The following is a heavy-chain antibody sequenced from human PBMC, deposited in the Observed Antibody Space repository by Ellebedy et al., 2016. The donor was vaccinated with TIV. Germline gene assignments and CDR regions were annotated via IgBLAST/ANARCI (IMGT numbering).Heavy chain of an antibody. CDR1: GFTFTDYA. Sequence: GESLKISXTASGFTFTDYAMSWFRQAPGKGLEWVGFIRTKAYGGTADYAASVKGRFTLARDDSKSIAYLDMNSLKTDGTAVFYCTRREGAFYYDSSTSFDYWGPGTLVTVSS. CDR2: IRTKAYGGTA. J-gene: IGHJ4*02. D-gene: IGHD3-22*01. V-gene: IGHV3-49*03. CDR3: TRREGAFYYDSSTSFDY.